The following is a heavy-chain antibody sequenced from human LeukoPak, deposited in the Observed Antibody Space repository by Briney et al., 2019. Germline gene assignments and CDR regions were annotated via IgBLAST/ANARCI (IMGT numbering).Heavy chain of an antibody. J-gene: IGHJ3*02. CDR2: IYYSGST. V-gene: IGHV4-30-4*08. CDR1: GGSISSGDYY. D-gene: IGHD2/OR15-2a*01. Sequence: SETLSLTCTVSGGSISSGDYYWSWIRQPPGKGLEWIGYIYYSGSTYYNPSLKSRVTISVDTSKNQFSLKLSSVTAADTAVYYCARGTFYGRAFDIWGQGTMVTVSS. CDR3: ARGTFYGRAFDI.